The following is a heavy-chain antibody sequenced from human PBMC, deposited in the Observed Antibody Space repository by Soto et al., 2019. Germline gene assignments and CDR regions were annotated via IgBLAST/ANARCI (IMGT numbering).Heavy chain of an antibody. J-gene: IGHJ5*02. Sequence: PSQTLSLTCTVSGGSISSYYWRWIRQPPGKGLEWIGYIYYSGSTYYNPSLKSRVTISVDTSKNQFSLKLSSVTAADTAVYYRARYCSGGSCYFEKVANWFDPWGQGTLVTVSP. V-gene: IGHV4-59*06. CDR3: ARYCSGGSCYFEKVANWFDP. D-gene: IGHD2-15*01. CDR2: IYYSGST. CDR1: GGSISSYY.